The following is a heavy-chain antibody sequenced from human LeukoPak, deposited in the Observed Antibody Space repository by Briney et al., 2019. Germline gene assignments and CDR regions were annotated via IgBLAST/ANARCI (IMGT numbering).Heavy chain of an antibody. V-gene: IGHV3-48*01. D-gene: IGHD3-22*01. CDR3: ATDLRYYDSSGPVNFAS. J-gene: IGHJ1*01. CDR1: GFTFSSYG. CDR2: ISSSSSSI. Sequence: GGSLRLSCAASGFTFSSYGMHWVRQAPGKGLEWVSYISSSSSSIYYADSVKGRFTISRGNAKNSLYLQMNSLRAEDTAVYYCATDLRYYDSSGPVNFASWGQGTLVTVSS.